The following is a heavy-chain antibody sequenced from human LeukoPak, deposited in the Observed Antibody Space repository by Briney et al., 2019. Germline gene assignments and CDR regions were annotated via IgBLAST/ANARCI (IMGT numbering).Heavy chain of an antibody. J-gene: IGHJ4*02. D-gene: IGHD4-11*01. V-gene: IGHV4-34*01. Sequence: SETLSLTCAVYGGSFSGYYWSWIRQPPGKGLEWIGEINHSGSTNYNPSLKSRVTISVDMSKDQFSLKLSSVTAADTAVYYCARFLPTVSGYYFDYWGQGTLVTVSS. CDR3: ARFLPTVSGYYFDY. CDR2: INHSGST. CDR1: GGSFSGYY.